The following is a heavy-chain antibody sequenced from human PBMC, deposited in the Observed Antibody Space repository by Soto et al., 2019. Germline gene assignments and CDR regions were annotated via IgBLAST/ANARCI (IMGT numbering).Heavy chain of an antibody. CDR1: AGFISGSSNY. Sequence: PSETLSLTCIVSAGFISGSSNYWCWIRLTPGKGLEWLVSSYYSGKTWDNLSLKGQVNISVDTSKNQFSLNLKSLTAADTAVYYCARHYNVFLFFGESLSGMDVWGQGTTVTVS. CDR3: ARHYNVFLFFGESLSGMDV. J-gene: IGHJ6*02. D-gene: IGHD3-10*01. CDR2: SYYSGKT. V-gene: IGHV4-39*01.